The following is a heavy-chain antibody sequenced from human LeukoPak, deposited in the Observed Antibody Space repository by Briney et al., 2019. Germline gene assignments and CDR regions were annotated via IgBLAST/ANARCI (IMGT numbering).Heavy chain of an antibody. CDR3: AKAPPYYSDSSGYFQH. V-gene: IGHV3-9*01. Sequence: GGSLRLSCAASGFTFDDSAMHWVWQVPGKGLEWVSGISWNSGIIDYADSVKGRFTISRDNAKNSLYLQMNNLRPDDTAFYYCAKAPPYYSDSSGYFQHWGQGTLSPSPQ. D-gene: IGHD3-22*01. CDR1: GFTFDDSA. CDR2: ISWNSGII. J-gene: IGHJ1*01.